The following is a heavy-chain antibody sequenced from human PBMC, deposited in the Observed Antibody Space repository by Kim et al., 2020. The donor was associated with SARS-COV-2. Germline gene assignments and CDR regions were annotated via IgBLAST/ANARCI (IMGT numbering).Heavy chain of an antibody. CDR2: IFHSGST. J-gene: IGHJ4*02. V-gene: IGHV4-38-2*02. CDR3: VKEARHLLTG. CDR1: GYSISSGYH. D-gene: IGHD2-15*01. Sequence: SETLSLTCSVSGYSISSGYHWGWIRQSPGQGLAWIGSIFHSGSTYYNPSLKTRVIISVNPSKNHLSLKLSSVTAADTAVYFCVKEARHLLTGWRQGMWVTDYS.